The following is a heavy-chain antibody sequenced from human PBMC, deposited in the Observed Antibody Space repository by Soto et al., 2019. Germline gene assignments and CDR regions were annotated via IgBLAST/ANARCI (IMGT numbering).Heavy chain of an antibody. V-gene: IGHV3-30-3*01. CDR1: GFTFSSYA. J-gene: IGHJ3*02. CDR2: ISYDGYNK. CDR3: ARESEAFDI. Sequence: HPGGSLRLSCAASGFTFSSYAMHWVRQAPGKGLEWVALISYDGYNKYYADSVQGRFTISRDNSKNTLYLQMHSLTAEDTAVYYCARESEAFDIWGQGTLVTVSS.